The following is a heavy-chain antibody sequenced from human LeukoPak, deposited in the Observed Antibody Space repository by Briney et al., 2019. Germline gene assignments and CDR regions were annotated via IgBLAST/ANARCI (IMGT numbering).Heavy chain of an antibody. V-gene: IGHV1-69*05. J-gene: IGHJ4*02. Sequence: GASVKVSCKASGRTFNSYAINWVRQAPGQGLEWMGRIIPIFGTANYAQKFQGRVTITTDESTSTAYMELSSLRSEDTAVYYCAREGFDYWGQGTLVTVSS. CDR2: IIPIFGTA. CDR1: GRTFNSYA. CDR3: AREGFDY.